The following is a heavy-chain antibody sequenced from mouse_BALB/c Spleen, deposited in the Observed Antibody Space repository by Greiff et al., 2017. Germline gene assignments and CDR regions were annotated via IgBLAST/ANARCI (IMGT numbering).Heavy chain of an antibody. CDR1: GYTFTSYW. CDR3: TREEGSSYAMDY. D-gene: IGHD1-1*01. CDR2: IYPGNSDT. V-gene: IGHV1-5*01. Sequence: VQLKESGTVLARPGASVKMSCKASGYTFTSYWMHWVKQRPGQGLEWIGAIYPGNSDTSYNQKFKGKAKLTAVTSTSTAYMELSSLTNEDSAVYYCTREEGSSYAMDYWGQGTSVTVSS. J-gene: IGHJ4*01.